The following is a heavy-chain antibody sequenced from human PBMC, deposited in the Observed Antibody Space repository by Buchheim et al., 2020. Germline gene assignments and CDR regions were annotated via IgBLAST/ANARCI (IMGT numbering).Heavy chain of an antibody. D-gene: IGHD3-10*01. CDR1: GGSISSGGYY. CDR2: THPTGTS. Sequence: QVQLQESGPGLVKPSQTLSLTCAVSGGSISSGGYYWNWIRQPAGKGLEWIGRTHPTGTSIYNPSLKSRVTISVDTSKNQASLQLRSVTAADTAVYYCAREPSILYDSYGLDVWGQGTT. J-gene: IGHJ6*02. V-gene: IGHV4-61*02. CDR3: AREPSILYDSYGLDV.